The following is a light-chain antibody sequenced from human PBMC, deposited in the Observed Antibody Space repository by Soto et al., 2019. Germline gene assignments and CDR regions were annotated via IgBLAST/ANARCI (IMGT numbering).Light chain of an antibody. Sequence: DIHLTQSPSSLSAYVGDRVTITWQASQDSSNYGSWLQHKPGKAPKLLIYHASILETGVPSRFSGSGSGTDFTFTISSLQPEDIATYYCQQYDNFPYTFGQGTKLEIK. J-gene: IGKJ2*01. CDR3: QQYDNFPYT. V-gene: IGKV1-33*01. CDR1: QDSSNY. CDR2: HAS.